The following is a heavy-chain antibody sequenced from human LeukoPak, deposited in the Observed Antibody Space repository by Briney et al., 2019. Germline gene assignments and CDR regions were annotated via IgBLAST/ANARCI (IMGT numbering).Heavy chain of an antibody. J-gene: IGHJ4*02. Sequence: PSETLSLTRTVSGASISSSGYYWGWIRQPPGKGLEWIASIFYSGNTYYNASLKSRVTISVDTSKNHFSLKLSSVTSADTAVYYCARRSSGGGLFDYWGQGTLVTVSS. V-gene: IGHV4-39*02. CDR2: IFYSGNT. CDR1: GASISSSGYY. CDR3: ARRSSGGGLFDY. D-gene: IGHD3-22*01.